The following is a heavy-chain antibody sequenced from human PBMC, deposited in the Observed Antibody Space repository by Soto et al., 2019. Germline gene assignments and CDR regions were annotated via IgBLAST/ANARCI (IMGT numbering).Heavy chain of an antibody. CDR2: ISYDGSNK. Sequence: PGGSLRLSCAASGFTFSSYGMHWVRQAPGKGLEWVAVISYDGSNKYYADSVKGRFTISRDNSKNTLYLQMNSLRAEDTAVYYCAKDQVSGDSSGYYYGDDAFDIWGQGTMVTVSS. J-gene: IGHJ3*02. D-gene: IGHD3-22*01. V-gene: IGHV3-30*18. CDR3: AKDQVSGDSSGYYYGDDAFDI. CDR1: GFTFSSYG.